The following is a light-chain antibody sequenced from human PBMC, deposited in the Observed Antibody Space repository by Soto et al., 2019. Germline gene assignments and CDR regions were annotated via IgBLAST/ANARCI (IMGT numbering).Light chain of an antibody. CDR2: EVS. CDR3: SSYTNTGTLYV. CDR1: SSDVGGYNY. J-gene: IGLJ1*01. V-gene: IGLV2-14*01. Sequence: QSALTQPASVSGSPGQSITISCTGTSSDVGGYNYVSWCQQHPGKAPKLMIYEVSNRPSGVSNRFSGSKSGNTASLTISGLQAEDEADYYCSSYTNTGTLYVFGTGTKVTVL.